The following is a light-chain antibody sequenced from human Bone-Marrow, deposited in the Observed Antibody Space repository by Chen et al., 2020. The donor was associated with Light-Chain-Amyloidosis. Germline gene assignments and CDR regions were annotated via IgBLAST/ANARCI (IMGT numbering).Light chain of an antibody. CDR2: DDS. V-gene: IGLV3-21*02. J-gene: IGLJ3*02. CDR3: QVWDRSSDRAV. CDR1: NIGSTS. Sequence: SYVLTQPSSVSVAPGQTATIACGGNNIGSTSVHWYQHTPDQAPLLVCDDDSDRPSGIQERLSGSNSGNTATLTISRVEAGDEADYYCQVWDRSSDRAVFGGGTKLTVL.